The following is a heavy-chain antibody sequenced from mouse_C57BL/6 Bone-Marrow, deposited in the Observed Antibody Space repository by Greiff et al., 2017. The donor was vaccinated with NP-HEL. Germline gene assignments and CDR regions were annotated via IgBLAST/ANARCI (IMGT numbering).Heavy chain of an antibody. Sequence: LVESGAELARPGASVKLSCKASGYTFTSYGISWVKQRTGQGLEWIGEIYPRSGNTYYNEKFKGKATLTADKSSSTAYMELRSLTSEDSAVYFCARQGYSNYRAMDYWGQGTSVTVSS. V-gene: IGHV1-81*01. J-gene: IGHJ4*01. CDR1: GYTFTSYG. CDR2: IYPRSGNT. CDR3: ARQGYSNYRAMDY. D-gene: IGHD2-5*01.